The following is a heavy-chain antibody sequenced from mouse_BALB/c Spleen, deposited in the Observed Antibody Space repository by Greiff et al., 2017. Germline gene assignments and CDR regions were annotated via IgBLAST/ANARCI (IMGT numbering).Heavy chain of an antibody. Sequence: EVKVVESGGGLVQPGGSRKLSCAASGFTFSSFGMHWVRQAPEKGLEWVAYISSGSSTIYYADTVKGRLPISRDNPTNTLVLQMNSLRSEDTAMYYCARYTVITTRGYFDYWGQGTTLTVSS. CDR2: ISSGSSTI. CDR1: GFTFSSFG. CDR3: ARYTVITTRGYFDY. J-gene: IGHJ2*01. D-gene: IGHD2-4*01. V-gene: IGHV5-17*02.